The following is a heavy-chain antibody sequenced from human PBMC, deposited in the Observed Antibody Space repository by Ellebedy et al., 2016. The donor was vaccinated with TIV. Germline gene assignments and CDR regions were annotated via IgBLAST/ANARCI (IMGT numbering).Heavy chain of an antibody. Sequence: GESLKISCAASGFTFSSYAMSWVRQAPGKGLEWVSAISGSGDSPHYADSVKGRFTISRDTSKNTLYLKMNSLRAEDTAVYYCAKDRFSSAWYGGYLDYWGQGTLVTVSS. J-gene: IGHJ4*02. D-gene: IGHD6-19*01. V-gene: IGHV3-23*01. CDR3: AKDRFSSAWYGGYLDY. CDR1: GFTFSSYA. CDR2: ISGSGDSP.